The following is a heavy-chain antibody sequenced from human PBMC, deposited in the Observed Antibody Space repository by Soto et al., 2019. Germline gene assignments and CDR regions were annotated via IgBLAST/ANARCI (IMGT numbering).Heavy chain of an antibody. Sequence: PGGSLRLCCAASGVTFSSYSMNWVRQAPGKGLEWVSSISSSSSYIYYADSVKGRFTISRDNAKNSLYLQMNSLRAEDTAVYYCARDTNYYDSSGYYGGGAFDIWGQGTMVTVS. D-gene: IGHD3-22*01. J-gene: IGHJ3*02. V-gene: IGHV3-21*01. CDR3: ARDTNYYDSSGYYGGGAFDI. CDR1: GVTFSSYS. CDR2: ISSSSSYI.